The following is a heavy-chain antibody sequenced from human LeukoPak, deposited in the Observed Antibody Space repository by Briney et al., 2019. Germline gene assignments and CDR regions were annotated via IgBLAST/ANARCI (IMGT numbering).Heavy chain of an antibody. CDR1: GFTFSSYA. CDR2: ISGSGGST. CDR3: ARDWGYSSGWSNWFDP. Sequence: GALRLSCAASGFTFSSYAMSWVRQAPGKGLEWVSAISGSGGSTYYADSVKGRFTISRDNSKNTLYLQMNSLRAEDTAVYYCARDWGYSSGWSNWFDPWGQGTLVTVSS. D-gene: IGHD6-19*01. V-gene: IGHV3-23*01. J-gene: IGHJ5*02.